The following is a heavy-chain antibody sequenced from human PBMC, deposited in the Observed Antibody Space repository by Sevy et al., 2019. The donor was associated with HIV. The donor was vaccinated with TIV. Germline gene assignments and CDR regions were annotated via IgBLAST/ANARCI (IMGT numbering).Heavy chain of an antibody. D-gene: IGHD2-15*01. Sequence: GGSLRLSCAASGFTFTSYEMNWVRQAPGKGLEWLSYISNSGTTIYYSDSVKGRFTISRDNARNSLYLQMSSLRAEDTAVYYCARDLFSGGNAVYGYWGQGTLVTVSS. CDR1: GFTFTSYE. CDR3: ARDLFSGGNAVYGY. V-gene: IGHV3-48*03. J-gene: IGHJ4*02. CDR2: ISNSGTTI.